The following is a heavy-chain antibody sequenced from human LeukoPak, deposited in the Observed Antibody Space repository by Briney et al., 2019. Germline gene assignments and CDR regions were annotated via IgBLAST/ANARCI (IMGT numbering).Heavy chain of an antibody. CDR3: ARHPRIAAAAYWYFDL. J-gene: IGHJ2*01. Sequence: SETLSLTCTVSGGSISSSYYWGWLRQPPGKGLEWIGNSDYSGSTYYNPSLQSRVTISVDTSKNHFSLKLSSVTAADTAVYYCARHPRIAAAAYWYFDLWGRGTLVTVSS. CDR1: GGSISSSYY. CDR2: SDYSGST. V-gene: IGHV4-39*01. D-gene: IGHD6-13*01.